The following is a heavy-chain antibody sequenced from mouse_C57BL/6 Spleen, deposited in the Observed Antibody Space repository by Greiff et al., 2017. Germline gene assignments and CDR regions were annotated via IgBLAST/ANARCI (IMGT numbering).Heavy chain of an antibody. D-gene: IGHD2-2*01. J-gene: IGHJ3*01. V-gene: IGHV5-9-1*02. CDR3: TREGGYDGIAY. CDR2: ISSGGDYI. CDR1: GFTFSSSA. Sequence: EVMLVESGEGLVKPGGSLKLSCAASGFTFSSSAMSWVRQTPEKRLEWVAYISSGGDYIYYADNVKGRFTISRDNARNTLYLQMSSLKSEDTAMYYCTREGGYDGIAYWGQGTLVTVSA.